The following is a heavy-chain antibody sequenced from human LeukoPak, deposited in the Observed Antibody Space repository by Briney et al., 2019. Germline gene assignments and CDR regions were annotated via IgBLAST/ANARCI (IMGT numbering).Heavy chain of an antibody. CDR3: ARDHIKGDAFDI. D-gene: IGHD2-21*01. Sequence: PGGSLRLSCAASGFTFSNYWMSWVRQAPGKGLEWVANIKQDGSEKYYVDSVKGRFTISRDNSKNTLYLQMNSLRAEDTAVYYCARDHIKGDAFDIWGQGTMVTVSS. J-gene: IGHJ3*02. V-gene: IGHV3-7*03. CDR1: GFTFSNYW. CDR2: IKQDGSEK.